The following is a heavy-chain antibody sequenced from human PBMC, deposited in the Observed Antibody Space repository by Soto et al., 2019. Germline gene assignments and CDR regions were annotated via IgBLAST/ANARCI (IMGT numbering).Heavy chain of an antibody. V-gene: IGHV1-69*13. CDR1: GGTFSSDA. CDR2: IIPIFGTA. Sequence: GASVKVSCKASGGTFSSDAISWVRQAPGQGLEWMGGIIPIFGTANYAQKFQGRVTITADESTSTAYMELSSLRSEDTAVYYCARDHYYDSSGYPYYYYGMDVWGQGTTVTVSS. D-gene: IGHD3-22*01. CDR3: ARDHYYDSSGYPYYYYGMDV. J-gene: IGHJ6*02.